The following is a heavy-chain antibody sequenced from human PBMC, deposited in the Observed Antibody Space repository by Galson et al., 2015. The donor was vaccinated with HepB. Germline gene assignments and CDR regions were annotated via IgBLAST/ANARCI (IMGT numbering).Heavy chain of an antibody. D-gene: IGHD3-22*01. Sequence: SLRLSCAASGFTFSSYAMHWVRQAPGKGLEWVAVISYDGSNKYYADSVKGRFTISRDNSKNTLYLQMNSLRAEDTAVYYCARGRLYDTQGYFQHWGQGTLVTVSS. CDR3: ARGRLYDTQGYFQH. V-gene: IGHV3-30-3*01. CDR2: ISYDGSNK. J-gene: IGHJ1*01. CDR1: GFTFSSYA.